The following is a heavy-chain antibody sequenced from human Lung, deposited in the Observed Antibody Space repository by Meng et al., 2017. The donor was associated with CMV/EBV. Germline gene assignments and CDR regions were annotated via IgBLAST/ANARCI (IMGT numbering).Heavy chain of an antibody. Sequence: LXLTXAASGFIFSSYGMHWVRQAPGKGLEWVAVIWYDGSEKYYADSVKGRFIISRDNSRNMLYLQMSSLRAEDTAVYYCAKGAGSVGSIHFDYWGQGTXVTVAS. D-gene: IGHD1-26*01. CDR2: IWYDGSEK. V-gene: IGHV3-33*06. CDR1: GFIFSSYG. CDR3: AKGAGSVGSIHFDY. J-gene: IGHJ4*02.